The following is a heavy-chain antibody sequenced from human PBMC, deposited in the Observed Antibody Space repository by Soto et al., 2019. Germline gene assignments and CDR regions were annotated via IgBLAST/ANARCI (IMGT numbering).Heavy chain of an antibody. D-gene: IGHD2-15*01. CDR2: IKQDGSEK. J-gene: IGHJ6*03. Sequence: EVQLVESGGGLVQPGGSLRLSCAASGFTFSSYWMSWVRQAPGKGLEWVANIKQDGSEKYYVDSVKGRFTISRDNAKNSLYLQMNSLRAEDTAVYYCARDRVVAKLYYYYYMDVWGKGTTVTVSS. CDR3: ARDRVVAKLYYYYYMDV. V-gene: IGHV3-7*01. CDR1: GFTFSSYW.